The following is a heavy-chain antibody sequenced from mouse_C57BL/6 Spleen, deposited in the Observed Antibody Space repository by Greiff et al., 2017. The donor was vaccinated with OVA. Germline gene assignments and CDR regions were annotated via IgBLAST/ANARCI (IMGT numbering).Heavy chain of an antibody. CDR1: GYSITSGYD. CDR2: ISYSGST. J-gene: IGHJ1*03. CDR3: AGGSSYFHWYFDV. D-gene: IGHD1-1*01. V-gene: IGHV3-1*01. Sequence: EVQLKESGPGMVKPSQSLSLTCTVTGYSITSGYDWHWIRHFPGNKLEWMGYISYSGSTNYNPSLKSRISITHDTSKNHFFLKLNSVTTEDTATYYCAGGSSYFHWYFDVWGTGTTVTVSS.